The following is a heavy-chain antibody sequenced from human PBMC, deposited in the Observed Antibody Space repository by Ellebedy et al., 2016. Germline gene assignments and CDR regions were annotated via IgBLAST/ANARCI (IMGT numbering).Heavy chain of an antibody. Sequence: GGSLRLSCAASGFTFSGSAMHWVRQASGKGLEWVGRIRSKANSYATAYAASVKGRFTISRDDSKNTAYLQMNSLKTEDTAVYYCNSGEYYDYVWGSYRYTVDYWGQGTLVTVSS. CDR1: GFTFSGSA. V-gene: IGHV3-73*01. CDR2: IRSKANSYAT. D-gene: IGHD3-16*02. J-gene: IGHJ4*02. CDR3: NSGEYYDYVWGSYRYTVDY.